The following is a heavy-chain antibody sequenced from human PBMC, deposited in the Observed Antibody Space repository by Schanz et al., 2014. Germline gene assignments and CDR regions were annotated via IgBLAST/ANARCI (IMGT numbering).Heavy chain of an antibody. CDR1: GYTFSSYG. Sequence: QVQLVQSGAEVKKPGASVKVSCKTSGYTFSSYGITWVRQAPGQGLEWMGWISPYNGNTNYAPKVQGRVTVTTDTSTSTAYMELRSLRSDDTAVYYCGRGFSRSYIDFWGQGTLITVSS. J-gene: IGHJ4*02. CDR2: ISPYNGNT. V-gene: IGHV1-18*01. CDR3: GRGFSRSYIDF. D-gene: IGHD3-10*01.